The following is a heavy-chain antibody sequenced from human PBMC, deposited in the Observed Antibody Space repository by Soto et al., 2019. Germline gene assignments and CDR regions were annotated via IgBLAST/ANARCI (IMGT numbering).Heavy chain of an antibody. Sequence: EVQLVESGGDLVQPGGSLRLSCAASGFTFSNYDMHWVRRATGKGLEWVSTISTAGNTYSPGSVKGRFTISRENAKNSLYLQMNSLRVDDTAVYYCARGRDSGLYYFDYWGQGTLVTVSS. CDR3: ARGRDSGLYYFDY. CDR1: GFTFSNYD. CDR2: ISTAGNT. V-gene: IGHV3-13*01. D-gene: IGHD2-21*01. J-gene: IGHJ4*02.